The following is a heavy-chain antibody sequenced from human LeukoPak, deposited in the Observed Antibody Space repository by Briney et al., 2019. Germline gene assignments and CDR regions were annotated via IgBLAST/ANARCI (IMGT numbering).Heavy chain of an antibody. CDR3: ARGSDCSSTSCLPAYYYYMDV. CDR2: ISYDGSNK. J-gene: IGHJ6*03. CDR1: GFTFSSYA. V-gene: IGHV3-30*04. D-gene: IGHD2-2*01. Sequence: PGGSLRLSCAASGFTFSSYAMHWVRQAPGKGLEWVAVISYDGSNKYYADSVKGRFTISRDNSKNTLYLQMNSLRAEDTAVYYCARGSDCSSTSCLPAYYYYMDVWGKGTTVTVSS.